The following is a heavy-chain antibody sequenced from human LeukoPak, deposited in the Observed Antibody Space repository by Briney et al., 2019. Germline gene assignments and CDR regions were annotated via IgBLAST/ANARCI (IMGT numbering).Heavy chain of an antibody. CDR2: IYYSGST. CDR3: ARDGCGGDCYSD. J-gene: IGHJ4*02. CDR1: GGSISSGSYY. D-gene: IGHD2-21*01. V-gene: IGHV4-30-4*08. Sequence: SETLSLTCTVSGGSISSGSYYWSWIRQPPGKGLEWIGYIYYSGSTYYNPSLKSRVTISVDTSKNQFSLKLSSVTAADTAVYYCARDGCGGDCYSDWGQGTLVTVSS.